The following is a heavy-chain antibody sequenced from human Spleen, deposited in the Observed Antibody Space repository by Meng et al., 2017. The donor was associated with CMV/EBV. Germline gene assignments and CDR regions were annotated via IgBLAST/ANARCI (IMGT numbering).Heavy chain of an antibody. Sequence: SETLSLTCTASGGSISSSTYYWGWIRQPPGKGLEWIGSIYYSGSTYYNPSLKSRVTISVDTSKNQFSLKLSSVTAADTAVYYCARKTTAMVTYYYYYGMDVWGQGTTVTVSS. D-gene: IGHD5-18*01. J-gene: IGHJ6*02. CDR3: ARKTTAMVTYYYYYGMDV. CDR1: GGSISSSTYY. CDR2: IYYSGST. V-gene: IGHV4-39*07.